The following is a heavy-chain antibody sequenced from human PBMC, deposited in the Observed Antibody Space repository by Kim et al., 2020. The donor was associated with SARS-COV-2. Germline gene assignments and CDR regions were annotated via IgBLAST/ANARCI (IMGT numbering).Heavy chain of an antibody. CDR3: ARGFNNWNFYSLGP. Sequence: YADSVTGRFTVSRGNSKNPLYLQMNSLRAEDTATYYGARGFNNWNFYSLGPWGQGTLVTVSS. J-gene: IGHJ5*02. D-gene: IGHD1-1*01. V-gene: IGHV3-23*01.